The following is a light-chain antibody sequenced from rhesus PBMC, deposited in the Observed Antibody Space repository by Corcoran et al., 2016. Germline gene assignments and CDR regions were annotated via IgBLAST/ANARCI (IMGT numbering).Light chain of an antibody. V-gene: IGKV1S17*01. J-gene: IGKJ3*01. CDR2: EAS. Sequence: DIQMTQSPSSLSASVGDSVTITCRASQGITNDLAWYQQKPWETPKLLIYEASSLESGIPSRFRGGGTGTEFTLTISSLHSEDFATHYCQHYYSTPVTFGPGTKLDIK. CDR3: QHYYSTPVT. CDR1: QGITND.